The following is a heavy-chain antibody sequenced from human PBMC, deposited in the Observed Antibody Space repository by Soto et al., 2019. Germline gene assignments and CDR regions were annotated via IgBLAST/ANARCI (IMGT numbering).Heavy chain of an antibody. CDR3: ARPDYGDYYNWFDP. V-gene: IGHV4-39*01. CDR1: GGSISSSSYY. J-gene: IGHJ5*02. Sequence: SVTLSLTCTVSGGSISSSSYYWGWIRQPPGKGLEWIGSIYYSGSTYYNPSLKSRVTISVDTSKNQFSLKLSSVTAADTAVYYCARPDYGDYYNWFDPWGQGTLVTVSS. D-gene: IGHD4-17*01. CDR2: IYYSGST.